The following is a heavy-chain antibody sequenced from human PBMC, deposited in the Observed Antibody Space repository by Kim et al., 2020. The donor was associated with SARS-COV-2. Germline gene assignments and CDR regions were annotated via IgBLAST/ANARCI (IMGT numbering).Heavy chain of an antibody. CDR3: AGVDLRYFDWPQGGLDY. Sequence: ASVKVSCKASGYTFTSYGISWVRQAPGQGLEWMGWISAYNGNTNYAQKLQGRVTMTTDTSTSTAYMELRSLRSDDTAVYYCAGVDLRYFDWPQGGLDYWGQGTLVTVSS. CDR1: GYTFTSYG. V-gene: IGHV1-18*01. J-gene: IGHJ4*02. D-gene: IGHD3-9*01. CDR2: ISAYNGNT.